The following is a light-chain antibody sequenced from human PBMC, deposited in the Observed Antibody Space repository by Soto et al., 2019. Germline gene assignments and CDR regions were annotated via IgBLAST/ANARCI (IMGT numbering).Light chain of an antibody. CDR2: KVD. J-gene: IGLJ3*02. V-gene: IGLV2-14*01. CDR1: SSDLGGLNY. CDR3: SSYTTVPSPQWV. Sequence: QSALTQPASVSGSPGQSITIPCSGRSSDLGGLNYVSWCQQHPGKVPKLIIYKVDNRPSGISDRFSASKSGNTASLTISGLQAEDEAHYYCSSYTTVPSPQWVFAGGTKVTVL.